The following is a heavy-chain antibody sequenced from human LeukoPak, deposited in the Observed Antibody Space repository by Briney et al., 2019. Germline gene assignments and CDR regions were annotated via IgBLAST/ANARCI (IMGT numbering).Heavy chain of an antibody. D-gene: IGHD3-22*01. J-gene: IGHJ4*02. CDR2: IYYSGST. CDR1: GGSISGSSYY. CDR3: ARSIVVVMGYFDY. V-gene: IGHV4-39*01. Sequence: SETLSLTCTVSGGSISGSSYYWGWIRQPPGKGLEWIGSIYYSGSTYYNPSLKSRVTISVDTSKNQFSLKLSSVTAADTAVYYCARSIVVVMGYFDYWGQGTLVTVSS.